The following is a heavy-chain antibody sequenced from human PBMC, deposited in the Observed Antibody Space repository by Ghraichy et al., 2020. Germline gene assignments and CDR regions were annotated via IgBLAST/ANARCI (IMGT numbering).Heavy chain of an antibody. J-gene: IGHJ4*02. Sequence: ASVKVSCKASGYTFASYGISWVRQAPGQGLEWMGWISGYNGNTNYAQKLQGRVTMTTDTSTSTAYMELRSLRSDDTAVYYCARRRDAAMVDYWGQGTLVTVSS. CDR2: ISGYNGNT. D-gene: IGHD5-18*01. CDR3: ARRRDAAMVDY. CDR1: GYTFASYG. V-gene: IGHV1-18*04.